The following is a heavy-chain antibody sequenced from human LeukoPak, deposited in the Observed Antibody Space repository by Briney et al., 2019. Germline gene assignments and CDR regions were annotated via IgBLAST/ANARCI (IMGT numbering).Heavy chain of an antibody. D-gene: IGHD6-19*01. V-gene: IGHV3-48*03. CDR1: GFNFNKYE. CDR2: INGRGATI. CDR3: ARDRGSSGWYEFDY. Sequence: QSGGSLRLSCAASGFNFNKYEMNWVRQAPGKGLEWISYINGRGATIENADSVRGRFTISRDNAKNSLFLQMNSLRAEDTAVYYCARDRGSSGWYEFDYWGQGTLVTVSS. J-gene: IGHJ4*02.